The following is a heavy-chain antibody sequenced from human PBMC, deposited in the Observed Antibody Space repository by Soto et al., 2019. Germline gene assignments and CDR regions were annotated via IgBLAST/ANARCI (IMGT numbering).Heavy chain of an antibody. D-gene: IGHD6-6*01. CDR2: IYYSGST. CDR3: ARGGGGYSSSQTYYYGMDV. CDR1: GGSISSYY. V-gene: IGHV4-59*01. J-gene: IGHJ6*02. Sequence: KPSETLSLTCTVSGGSISSYYWSWIRQPPGKGLEWIGYIYYSGSTNYNPSLKSPVTISVDTSKNQFSLKLSSVTAADTAVYYCARGGGGYSSSQTYYYGMDVWGQGTTVTVSS.